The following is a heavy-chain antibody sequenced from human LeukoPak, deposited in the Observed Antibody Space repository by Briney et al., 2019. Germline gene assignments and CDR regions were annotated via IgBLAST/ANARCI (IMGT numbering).Heavy chain of an antibody. J-gene: IGHJ4*02. CDR1: GGSISMDY. Sequence: AETLSLTRTVSGGSISMDYGSCIRQPPGEGLEWMGYIYYSGSTNYKPSPKSRVTISVETSKHHFSLKLSSVTAADTAVYYCARAGQGDFWSGLRYFDYWGQGTLVTVSS. CDR3: ARAGQGDFWSGLRYFDY. V-gene: IGHV4-59*01. CDR2: IYYSGST. D-gene: IGHD3-3*01.